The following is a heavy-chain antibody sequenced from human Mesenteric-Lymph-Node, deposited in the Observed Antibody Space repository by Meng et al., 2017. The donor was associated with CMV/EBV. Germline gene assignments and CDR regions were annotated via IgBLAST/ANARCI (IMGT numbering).Heavy chain of an antibody. V-gene: IGHV1-46*01. Sequence: ASVKVSCKASGYTFSGYYIHWVRQAPGQGLEWMGIINPSGGSTSYAQKFQGRVTMTRDTSTSTVYMELSSLRSEDTAVYYCARFGLLSRATYGMDVWGQGTTVTVSS. D-gene: IGHD2-21*02. CDR2: INPSGGST. CDR1: GYTFSGYY. CDR3: ARFGLLSRATYGMDV. J-gene: IGHJ6*02.